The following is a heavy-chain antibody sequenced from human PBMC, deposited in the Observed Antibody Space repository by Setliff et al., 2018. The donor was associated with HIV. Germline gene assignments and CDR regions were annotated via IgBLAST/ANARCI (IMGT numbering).Heavy chain of an antibody. CDR2: IRSRANNYAT. V-gene: IGHV3-73*01. CDR3: SGWKGDYYDSSGINGY. J-gene: IGHJ4*02. D-gene: IGHD3-22*01. CDR1: GFTFSGSA. Sequence: GGSLRLSCAASGFTFSGSAMHWVRQASGKGLEWVGRIRSRANNYATTYAASVKGRFTISRDDSKTTAYLQMNSLKTEDTAVYYCSGWKGDYYDSSGINGYWGQGTLVTVSS.